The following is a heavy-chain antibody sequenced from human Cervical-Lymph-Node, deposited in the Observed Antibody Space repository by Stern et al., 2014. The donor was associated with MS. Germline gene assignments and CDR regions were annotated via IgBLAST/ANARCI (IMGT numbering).Heavy chain of an antibody. V-gene: IGHV1-69*09. Sequence: VQLVESGAEVKKPGSSVKVSCKASGGTFSSYTISWVRQAPGQGLEWMGRIIPILGIANYAQKFQGRVTITADKSTSTAYMELSSLRSEDTAVYYCARWGTNSNYYDSSGYGHWGQGTLVTVSS. CDR3: ARWGTNSNYYDSSGYGH. J-gene: IGHJ4*02. D-gene: IGHD3-22*01. CDR2: IIPILGIA. CDR1: GGTFSSYT.